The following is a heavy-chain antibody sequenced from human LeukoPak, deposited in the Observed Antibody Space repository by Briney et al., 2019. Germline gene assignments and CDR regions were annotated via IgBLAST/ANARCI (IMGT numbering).Heavy chain of an antibody. V-gene: IGHV3-33*06. CDR1: GFTFSRYG. CDR2: IWSDGSNI. D-gene: IGHD3-10*01. J-gene: IGHJ4*02. CDR3: AKDTYDFGSGTYPPDY. Sequence: GRSLRLSCAASGFTFSRYGMHWVRQAPGKGLEWVAVIWSDGSNIYYGDSVKGRFTISRDNSKNTLYLQMNSLRTEDTAVYCCAKDTYDFGSGTYPPDYWGQGTLVTVSS.